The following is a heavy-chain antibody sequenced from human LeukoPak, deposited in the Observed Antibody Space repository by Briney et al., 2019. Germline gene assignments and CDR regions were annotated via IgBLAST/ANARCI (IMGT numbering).Heavy chain of an antibody. J-gene: IGHJ6*03. CDR3: ARALMYYDFWSGYYSDYYYYMDV. V-gene: IGHV6-1*01. CDR1: GDSVSSNSAA. CDR2: TYYRSKWYN. Sequence: SQTLSLTCAISGDSVSSNSAAWNWIRQSPSRGLEWLGRTYYRSKWYNDYAVSVKSRITINPDTSKNQFSLQLNSVTPEDTAVYYCARALMYYDFWSGYYSDYYYYMDVWGKGTTVTVSS. D-gene: IGHD3-3*01.